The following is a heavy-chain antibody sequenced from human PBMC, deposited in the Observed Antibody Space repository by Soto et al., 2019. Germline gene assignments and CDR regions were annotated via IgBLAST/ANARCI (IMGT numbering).Heavy chain of an antibody. CDR2: IIPIFGTA. CDR3: ARGRGGATMPYYYYYYGMDV. V-gene: IGHV1-69*01. Sequence: QVQLVQSGAEVKKPGSSVKVSCKASGGTFSSYAISWVRQAPGQGLEWMGGIIPIFGTANYAQQFQGRVTITADESTSTAYMELSSLRSEDTAVYYCARGRGGATMPYYYYYYGMDVWGQGTTVTVSS. J-gene: IGHJ6*02. CDR1: GGTFSSYA. D-gene: IGHD1-26*01.